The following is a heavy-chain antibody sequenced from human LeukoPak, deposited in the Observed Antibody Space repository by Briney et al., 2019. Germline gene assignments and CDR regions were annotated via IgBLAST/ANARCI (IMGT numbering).Heavy chain of an antibody. CDR3: AREPLLDYHSFDY. V-gene: IGHV1-18*01. D-gene: IGHD4-11*01. CDR2: ISAYNGNT. J-gene: IGHJ4*02. Sequence: GASVKVSCKASGYTFTSYGISWVLQAPAQGLEWRGWISAYNGNTNYAQKLQGRVTMTTDTSTSTAYMELRSLRSDDTAVYYCAREPLLDYHSFDYWGQGTLVTVSS. CDR1: GYTFTSYG.